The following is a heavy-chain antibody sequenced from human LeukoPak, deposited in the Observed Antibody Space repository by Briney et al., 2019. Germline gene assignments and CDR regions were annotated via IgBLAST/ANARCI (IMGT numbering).Heavy chain of an antibody. CDR3: ARDPPNWGFGY. J-gene: IGHJ4*02. V-gene: IGHV3-48*01. CDR2: ISSTSSIM. Sequence: GGSLRLSCAASGFTFSGYSMNWVRQAPRKGLEWVSYISSTSSIMYYADSVKGRFTISRDNAKNSLYLQMNSLRAEDTAVYYCARDPPNWGFGYWGQGTLVTVSS. CDR1: GFTFSGYS. D-gene: IGHD7-27*01.